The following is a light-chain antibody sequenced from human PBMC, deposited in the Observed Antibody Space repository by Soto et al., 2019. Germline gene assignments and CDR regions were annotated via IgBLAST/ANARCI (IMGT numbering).Light chain of an antibody. CDR2: EVS. CDR3: SSYAGSNNLV. Sequence: QSALTQPPSASGSPGQSGTIFCTGTSSDVGGYNYVSWYQQHPGKAPKLMIYEVSKRPSGVPDRFSGSKSGNTASLTVSGLQAEDEADYYCSSYAGSNNLVFGTGTKVTVL. CDR1: SSDVGGYNY. J-gene: IGLJ1*01. V-gene: IGLV2-8*01.